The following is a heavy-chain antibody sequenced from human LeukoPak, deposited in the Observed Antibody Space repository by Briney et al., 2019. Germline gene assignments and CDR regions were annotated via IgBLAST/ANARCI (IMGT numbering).Heavy chain of an antibody. CDR2: IIPIFSTA. J-gene: IGHJ6*03. V-gene: IGHV1-69*05. CDR1: GVTFSNYA. D-gene: IGHD6-13*01. CDR3: ARDAVTIAVAVELGYSMEV. Sequence: SVKVSCKASGVTFSNYAISWVRQAPGQGLEWMVGIIPIFSTANYAQNFQGRATITTDKSTNTTYMEVRSLSSEDTAVYYCARDAVTIAVAVELGYSMEVWGKGTTVTVSS.